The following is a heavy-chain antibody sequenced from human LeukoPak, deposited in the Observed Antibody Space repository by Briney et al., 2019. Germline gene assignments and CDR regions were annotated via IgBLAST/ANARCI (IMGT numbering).Heavy chain of an antibody. D-gene: IGHD6-13*01. CDR2: INHGGST. V-gene: IGHV4-34*01. Sequence: SETLCLTCAVYGGSFSGYYWSWIRQPPGKGLEWVGEINHGGSTNYNPSLRRRVTVSVDPPKHQFSLKLSSLTAADTAVYYCAREVGAAAGTIDYWGQGTRVSVSS. J-gene: IGHJ4*02. CDR3: AREVGAAAGTIDY. CDR1: GGSFSGYY.